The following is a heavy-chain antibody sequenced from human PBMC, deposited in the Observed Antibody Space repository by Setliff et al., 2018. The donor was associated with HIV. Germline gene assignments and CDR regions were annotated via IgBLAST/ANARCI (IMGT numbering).Heavy chain of an antibody. CDR1: GFTFSSYA. Sequence: PGESLKISCAASGFTFSSYAMHWVRQSPAKGLEWVAVIWYDGSHKYYADSVRGRFTIYKDNSKNTLFLQMNSLTAEDTAVYYCAKDGSSGYYYYYMDVWGKGTTVTVSS. J-gene: IGHJ6*03. D-gene: IGHD2-8*02. CDR2: IWYDGSHK. V-gene: IGHV3-33*06. CDR3: AKDGSSGYYYYYMDV.